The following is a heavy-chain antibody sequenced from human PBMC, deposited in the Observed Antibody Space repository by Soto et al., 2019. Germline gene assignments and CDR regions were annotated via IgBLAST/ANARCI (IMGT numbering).Heavy chain of an antibody. D-gene: IGHD3-22*01. CDR1: GFSLSNARMG. J-gene: IGHJ4*02. Sequence: QVTLKESGPVLVKPTETLTLTCTVSGFSLSNARMGVSWIRQPPGKALEWLAHIFSNDEKSYSTSLKSRLTNSKDTSKSQVVLTMTNMDPVDTATYYCARAPTRYYYDSSGYYYDRFDYWGQGTLVTVSS. CDR3: ARAPTRYYYDSSGYYYDRFDY. CDR2: IFSNDEK. V-gene: IGHV2-26*01.